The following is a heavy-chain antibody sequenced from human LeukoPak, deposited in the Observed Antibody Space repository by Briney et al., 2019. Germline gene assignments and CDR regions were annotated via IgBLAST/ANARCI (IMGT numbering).Heavy chain of an antibody. D-gene: IGHD3-16*01. Sequence: ASVKVSCKASGYTFNTFGITWVRQAPGQGLEWLGWIAVYNGDTNYAQKFQGRVTLTTDTSTSTVYMELSSLRSEDTAVYYCTRTLGAVADSRYWFDPWGQGTLVTVSS. V-gene: IGHV1-18*01. CDR2: IAVYNGDT. CDR3: TRTLGAVADSRYWFDP. J-gene: IGHJ5*02. CDR1: GYTFNTFG.